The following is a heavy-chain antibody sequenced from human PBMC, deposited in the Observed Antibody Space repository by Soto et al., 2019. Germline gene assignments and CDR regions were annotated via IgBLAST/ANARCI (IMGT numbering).Heavy chain of an antibody. J-gene: IGHJ4*02. CDR3: TRLIYDSRLNYFYFDL. Sequence: QVHLQESGPGLVKPSGTLSLTCVVSGGSISGRNWWSWVRQAPGKGLEWIGEVFHSGDTTYSPSLRSRVTISGGKSKNQFSLNLISVTAADTAVYYCTRLIYDSRLNYFYFDLWGQGALVTVSS. V-gene: IGHV4-4*02. CDR1: GGSISGRNW. D-gene: IGHD3-22*01. CDR2: VFHSGDT.